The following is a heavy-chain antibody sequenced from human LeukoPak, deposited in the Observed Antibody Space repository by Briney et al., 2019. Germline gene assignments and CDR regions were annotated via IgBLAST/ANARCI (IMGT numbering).Heavy chain of an antibody. V-gene: IGHV4-61*08. J-gene: IGHJ4*02. CDR2: IYYSGST. CDR3: ARHAVTHYYFDY. D-gene: IGHD4-23*01. Sequence: SETLSLTCTVSGGSISSGGYYWSWIRQPPEKGLEWIGYIYYSGSTNYNPSLKSRVTISVDTSKNQFSLKLSSVTAADTAVYYCARHAVTHYYFDYWGQGTLVTVSS. CDR1: GGSISSGGYY.